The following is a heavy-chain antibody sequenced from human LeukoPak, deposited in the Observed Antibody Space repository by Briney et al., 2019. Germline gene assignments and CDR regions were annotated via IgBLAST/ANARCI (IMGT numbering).Heavy chain of an antibody. CDR1: GFTVSSNY. CDR2: IYSGGTT. V-gene: IGHV3-53*01. CDR3: ARTTATPSSYYYYGMDV. J-gene: IGHJ6*02. Sequence: PGGSLRLSCAASGFTVSSNYMSWVRQAPGKGLEWVPVIYSGGTTYYGDSVQGRFTISRDNSKNTLYLQMHSLRAEDTAVYYCARTTATPSSYYYYGMDVWGQGTTVTVSS. D-gene: IGHD2-15*01.